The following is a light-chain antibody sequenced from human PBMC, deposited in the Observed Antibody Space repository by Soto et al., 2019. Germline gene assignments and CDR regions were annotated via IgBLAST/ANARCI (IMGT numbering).Light chain of an antibody. J-gene: IGKJ1*01. CDR1: QDISYA. CDR3: LQSHNYPRT. CDR2: GAS. V-gene: IGKV1-6*01. Sequence: AIQMTQSPSSLSASVGDRVTITCRASQDISYAVGWYQQTPGKAPKLLISGASRLQSGVPSRFSGSGSGAAFTLTITSPRPEDSATYYCLQSHNYPRTFGQGTKVEI.